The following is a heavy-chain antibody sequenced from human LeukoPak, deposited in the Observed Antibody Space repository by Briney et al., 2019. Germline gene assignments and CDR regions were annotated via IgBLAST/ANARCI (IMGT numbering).Heavy chain of an antibody. CDR2: ISGSGGST. CDR3: SKLYYYDSSGY. V-gene: IGHV3-23*01. D-gene: IGHD3-22*01. Sequence: GGSLRLSCAASGFTFGSYAMSWVRQVPGKGLEWVSSISGSGGSTYYADSVKGRFTISRDNSKNTLYLQMNSLRAEGTAVYYCSKLYYYDSSGYWGQGTLVTVSS. J-gene: IGHJ4*02. CDR1: GFTFGSYA.